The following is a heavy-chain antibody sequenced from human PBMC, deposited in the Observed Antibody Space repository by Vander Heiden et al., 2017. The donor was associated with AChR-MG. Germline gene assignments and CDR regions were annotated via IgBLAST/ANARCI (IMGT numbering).Heavy chain of an antibody. Sequence: QVQLVQSGAEVKKPGASVKVPCKASGYTFTGYYMHGVRQAPGQGLEWMGRINPNSGGTNYAQKFQGRVTMTRDTSISTAYMELSRLRSDDTAVYYCARDFRIAAPSRAYYYYYMDVWGKGTTVTVSS. CDR1: GYTFTGYY. CDR2: INPNSGGT. V-gene: IGHV1-2*06. CDR3: ARDFRIAAPSRAYYYYYMDV. D-gene: IGHD6-13*01. J-gene: IGHJ6*03.